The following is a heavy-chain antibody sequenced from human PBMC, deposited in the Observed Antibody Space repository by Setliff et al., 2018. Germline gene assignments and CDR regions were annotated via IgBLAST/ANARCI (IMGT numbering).Heavy chain of an antibody. CDR1: GGTFRSYG. Sequence: SVKVSCKASGGTFRSYGISWVRQAPGQGLEWMGGIIPNFGTTSYAQKFQGRVTITTDESTNTAYMELSSLRSDDTAVYYCARDSPTVVTHIRAFDIWGQGTMVTVSS. CDR3: ARDSPTVVTHIRAFDI. D-gene: IGHD4-17*01. V-gene: IGHV1-69*05. CDR2: IIPNFGTT. J-gene: IGHJ3*02.